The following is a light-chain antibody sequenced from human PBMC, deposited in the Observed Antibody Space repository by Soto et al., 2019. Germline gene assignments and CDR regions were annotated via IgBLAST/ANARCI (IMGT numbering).Light chain of an antibody. CDR1: SSDVGGYNY. CDR2: DVS. CDR3: CSYAGSSL. Sequence: QSALTQPRSVSGSPGQSVTISCTGTSSDVGGYNYVSWYQQHPGNAPKLMIYDVSKRPSGVPDRFSGSKSGNTASLTISGLQAEDEADYYCCSYAGSSLFGGGTKVTVL. J-gene: IGLJ2*01. V-gene: IGLV2-11*01.